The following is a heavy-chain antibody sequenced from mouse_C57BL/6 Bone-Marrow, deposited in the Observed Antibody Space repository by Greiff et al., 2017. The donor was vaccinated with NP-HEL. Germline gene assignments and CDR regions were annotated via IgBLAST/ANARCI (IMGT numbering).Heavy chain of an antibody. V-gene: IGHV1-81*01. J-gene: IGHJ3*01. CDR1: GYTFTSYG. CDR3: ARYGNRTWFAY. CDR2: IYPRSGNT. Sequence: VQLQQSGAELARPGASVQLSCKASGYTFTSYGISWVKQRTGQGLEWIGEIYPRSGNTYYNEKFKGKATLTADKSSSTAYMELRSLTSEDSAVYFCARYGNRTWFAYWGQGTLVTVSA. D-gene: IGHD2-1*01.